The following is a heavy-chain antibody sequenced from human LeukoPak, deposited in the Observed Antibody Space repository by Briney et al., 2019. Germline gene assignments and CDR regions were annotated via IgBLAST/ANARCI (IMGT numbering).Heavy chain of an antibody. D-gene: IGHD5-24*01. J-gene: IGHJ4*02. CDR2: ISGSGGST. CDR3: TRVGYIDEGIDY. CDR1: GFTFSSYA. Sequence: GGSLRLSCAASGFTFSSYAMSWVRQAPGKGLEWVSAISGSGGSTYYADSVKGRFTISRDNSKNTLYLQMNSLRAEDTAIYYCTRVGYIDEGIDYWGQGTLVTVSS. V-gene: IGHV3-23*01.